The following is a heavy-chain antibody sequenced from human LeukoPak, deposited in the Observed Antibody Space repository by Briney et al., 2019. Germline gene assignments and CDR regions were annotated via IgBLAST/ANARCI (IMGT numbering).Heavy chain of an antibody. Sequence: SETLSLTCTVSGGSISSGGYYWSWIRQHPGKGLEWIGYIYYSGSTYYNPSLKSRVTISVDTSKNQISLKLSSVTAADTAVYYCAREAPRDAFDIWGQGTMVTVSS. V-gene: IGHV4-31*03. CDR2: IYYSGST. CDR3: AREAPRDAFDI. CDR1: GGSISSGGYY. J-gene: IGHJ3*02.